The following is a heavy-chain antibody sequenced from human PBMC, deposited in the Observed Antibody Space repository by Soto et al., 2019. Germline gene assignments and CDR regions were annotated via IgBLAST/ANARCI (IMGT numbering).Heavy chain of an antibody. D-gene: IGHD2-15*01. CDR2: IYSGGST. CDR1: GFTVSSNY. CDR3: ARDLVGVVAGGEPYYYYGMDV. Sequence: GGSLRLSCAASGFTVSSNYMSWVRQAPGKGLEWVSVIYSGGSTYYADSVKGRFTISRDNSKNTLYLQMNSLRAEDTAVYYCARDLVGVVAGGEPYYYYGMDVWGQGTTVTVSS. J-gene: IGHJ6*02. V-gene: IGHV3-53*01.